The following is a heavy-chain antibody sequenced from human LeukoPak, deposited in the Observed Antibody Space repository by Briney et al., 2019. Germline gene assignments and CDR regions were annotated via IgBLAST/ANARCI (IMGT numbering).Heavy chain of an antibody. V-gene: IGHV3-23*01. CDR2: ISGVNT. D-gene: IGHD2-8*01. J-gene: IGHJ4*02. CDR1: GFTFSNYA. CDR3: AKDVCTSPRCLLYSDS. Sequence: GGSLRLSCATSGFTFSNYAMCWFRQAPGKGLEWVSGISGVNTYYADSVKGRFTISRDNSKNVLYVQMDRLRVEDTAVYFCAKDVCTSPRCLLYSDSWGQGTLVTVSS.